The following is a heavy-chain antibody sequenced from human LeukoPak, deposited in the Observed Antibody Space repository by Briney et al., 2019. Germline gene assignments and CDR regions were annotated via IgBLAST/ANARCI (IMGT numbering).Heavy chain of an antibody. Sequence: SETLSLTCTVSGGSISSDFWSWIRQPPGKGLEWIGYIYFSGSTNYNPSLLSRVTISVDTSKKQSSLKLRSVTAADTAVYYCAREAPPLYSGSYSNWFDSWGQGTLVTVSS. CDR2: IYFSGST. J-gene: IGHJ5*01. CDR3: AREAPPLYSGSYSNWFDS. CDR1: GGSISSDF. V-gene: IGHV4-59*01. D-gene: IGHD1-26*01.